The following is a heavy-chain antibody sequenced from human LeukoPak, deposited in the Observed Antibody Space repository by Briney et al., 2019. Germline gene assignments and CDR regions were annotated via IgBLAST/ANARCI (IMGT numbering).Heavy chain of an antibody. CDR3: ARVKLGRPYGSTGDFYNMDV. V-gene: IGHV1-69*05. Sequence: SVKVSCKASGDTFSSYAVTWVRQAPGQGLEWMGGFIPMFGTADYGQKFQDRVSISIDESSTTTYMEVSSLTSEDTAVYYCARVKLGRPYGSTGDFYNMDVWGKGTTVTVSS. CDR1: GDTFSSYA. J-gene: IGHJ6*03. CDR2: FIPMFGTA. D-gene: IGHD3-10*01.